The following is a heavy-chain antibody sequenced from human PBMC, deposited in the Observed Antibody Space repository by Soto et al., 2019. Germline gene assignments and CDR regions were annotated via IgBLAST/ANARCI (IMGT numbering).Heavy chain of an antibody. CDR1: GFSLSTSGVG. D-gene: IGHD3-3*01. CDR3: AHSGRIAVFGVVAFDP. CDR2: IYWDDDK. Sequence: SGPTLVNPTQTLTLTCTFSGFSLSTSGVGVGWIRQPPGKALEWLALIYWDDDKRYSPSLKSRLTITKDASENQVVLTLTNMDPVDSATYYCAHSGRIAVFGVVAFDPWGQGIPVTFSS. V-gene: IGHV2-5*02. J-gene: IGHJ5*02.